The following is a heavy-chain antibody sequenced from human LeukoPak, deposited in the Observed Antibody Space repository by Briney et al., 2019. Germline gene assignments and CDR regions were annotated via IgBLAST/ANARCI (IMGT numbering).Heavy chain of an antibody. Sequence: PGGSLRLSCAASGFTFSSYSINWVRQAPGKGLEWVSFISSSGTYIYYADSMKGRFTISRDNAKNSLYLQMNSLRAEDTALYYCARNGGNSDFDYWGQGTLVTVSS. CDR2: ISSSGTYI. D-gene: IGHD4-23*01. CDR3: ARNGGNSDFDY. J-gene: IGHJ4*02. CDR1: GFTFSSYS. V-gene: IGHV3-21*01.